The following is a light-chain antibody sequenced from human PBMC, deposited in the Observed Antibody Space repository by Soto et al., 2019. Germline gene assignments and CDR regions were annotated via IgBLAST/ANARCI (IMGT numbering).Light chain of an antibody. V-gene: IGLV2-11*01. CDR3: CSYAGSYTPHVV. Sequence: QSALTQPRSVSGSPVPSVTISCTGTSSDVCGYNYVSWYQQHPGKAPKLMIYDVSTRPSGVPDRFSGSRSGNTAPLTISRFQAEDESDYYCCSYAGSYTPHVVFGGGTKVTVL. J-gene: IGLJ2*01. CDR2: DVS. CDR1: SSDVCGYNY.